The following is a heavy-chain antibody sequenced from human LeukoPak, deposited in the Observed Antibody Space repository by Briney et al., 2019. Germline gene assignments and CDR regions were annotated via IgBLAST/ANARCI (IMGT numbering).Heavy chain of an antibody. D-gene: IGHD6-13*01. J-gene: IGHJ3*02. V-gene: IGHV4-39*07. CDR1: GGSISSSSYY. CDR3: ARSPAAAGSRLYFPNDAFDI. Sequence: PSETLSLTCTVSGGSISSSSYYWGWIRQPSGKGLEWIGSIYYSGSIYYNPSLKSRVTISVDTSKNQFSLKLSSVTAADTAVYYCARSPAAAGSRLYFPNDAFDIWGQETMVTVSS. CDR2: IYYSGSI.